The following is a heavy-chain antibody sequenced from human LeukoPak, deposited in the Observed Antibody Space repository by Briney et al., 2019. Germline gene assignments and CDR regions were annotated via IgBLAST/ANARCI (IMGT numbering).Heavy chain of an antibody. Sequence: GGSLRLSCAASGFTFSDYWMSWVRQAPGNGLEWVANINQDGSEKYYVDSVKGRFTISRDNAKNSLFLQMNSLRAEDTAVYYCARGSVGFLEWLPYFDYWGQGTLVTVSS. D-gene: IGHD3-3*01. CDR2: INQDGSEK. CDR1: GFTFSDYW. CDR3: ARGSVGFLEWLPYFDY. V-gene: IGHV3-7*01. J-gene: IGHJ4*02.